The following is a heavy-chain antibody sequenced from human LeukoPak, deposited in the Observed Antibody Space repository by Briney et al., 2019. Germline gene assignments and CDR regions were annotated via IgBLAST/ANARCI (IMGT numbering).Heavy chain of an antibody. J-gene: IGHJ4*02. CDR3: ARERVEYSSSFFDY. V-gene: IGHV3-53*01. D-gene: IGHD6-6*01. CDR1: GFTVSSNY. Sequence: GGSLRLSCAASGFTVSSNYMSRVRQAPGKGLEWVSVIYSGGSTYYSDSVKGGFTISRDNSKNTLYPQMNNLRAEATAVHYCARERVEYSSSFFDYWGQGTLVTVSS. CDR2: IYSGGST.